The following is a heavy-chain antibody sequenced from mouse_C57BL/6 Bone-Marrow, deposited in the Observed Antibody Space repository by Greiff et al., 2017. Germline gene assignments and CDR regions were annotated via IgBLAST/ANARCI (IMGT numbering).Heavy chain of an antibody. D-gene: IGHD1-1*01. V-gene: IGHV1-54*01. CDR1: GYAFTNYL. CDR2: INPGSGGT. J-gene: IGHJ2*01. Sequence: QVQLKQSGAELVRPGTSVKVSCKASGYAFTNYLIEWVKQRPGQGLEWIGVINPGSGGTNYNEKFKGKATLTADKSSSTAYMQLSSLTSEDSAVYFCARQGGSSQYYFDYWGQGTTLTVSS. CDR3: ARQGGSSQYYFDY.